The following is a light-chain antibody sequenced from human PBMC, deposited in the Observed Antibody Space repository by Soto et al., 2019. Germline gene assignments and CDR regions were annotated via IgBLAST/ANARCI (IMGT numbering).Light chain of an antibody. CDR3: SSYTSSSTSVV. J-gene: IGLJ2*01. CDR2: EVS. CDR1: SSDDGGYNY. V-gene: IGLV2-14*01. Sequence: QSVLTQPASVSGSPGQSITISCTGTSSDDGGYNYVSWYQQHPGKAPKLMIYEVSNRPSGVSNRFSGSKSGNTASLTISGLQAEDEADYYCSSYTSSSTSVVFGGGTKVTVL.